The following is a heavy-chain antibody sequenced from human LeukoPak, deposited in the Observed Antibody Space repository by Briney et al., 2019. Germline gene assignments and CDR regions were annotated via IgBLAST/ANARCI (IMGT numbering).Heavy chain of an antibody. Sequence: GGSLRLSCAASGFTFSSYWMHWVRQAPGKGLVWVSRINSDGSSTSYADSVKGRFTISRDNAKNTLYLQMNSPRAEDTAVYYCAREDVDYMLFDYWGQGTLVTVSS. V-gene: IGHV3-74*01. CDR2: INSDGSST. J-gene: IGHJ4*02. D-gene: IGHD4-11*01. CDR3: AREDVDYMLFDY. CDR1: GFTFSSYW.